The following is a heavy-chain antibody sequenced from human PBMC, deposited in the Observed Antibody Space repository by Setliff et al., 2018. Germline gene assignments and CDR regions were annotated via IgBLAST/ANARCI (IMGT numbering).Heavy chain of an antibody. CDR1: GASINSLSW. J-gene: IGHJ4*02. V-gene: IGHV4-4*02. Sequence: PSETLSLTCTVSGASINSLSWWSWVRQPPGKGLEWIGEIYHDGNDKYTPSVHYSPSLKSRVTISIDKSNNQFSLKLNSMTTADTAVYYCARGGTYRYFDYWGQGALVTVPQ. CDR2: IYHDGND. CDR3: ARGGTYRYFDY.